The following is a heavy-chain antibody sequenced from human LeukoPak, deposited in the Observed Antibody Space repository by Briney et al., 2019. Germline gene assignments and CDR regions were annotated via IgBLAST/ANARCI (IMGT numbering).Heavy chain of an antibody. J-gene: IGHJ4*02. Sequence: MASETLSLTCTVSGGSIRSSYYYWGWIRQPPGKGLEWIGSIYDSGSTYYNPSLKSRVTISVDTSKNQFSLRLNSVTAADTAVYYCARTSIYDFWSGYYSVDGTKFDYWGQGTLVTVSS. V-gene: IGHV4-39*01. D-gene: IGHD3-3*01. CDR1: GGSIRSSYYY. CDR3: ARTSIYDFWSGYYSVDGTKFDY. CDR2: IYDSGST.